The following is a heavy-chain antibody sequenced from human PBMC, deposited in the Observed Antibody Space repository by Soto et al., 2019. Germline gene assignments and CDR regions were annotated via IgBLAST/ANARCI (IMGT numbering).Heavy chain of an antibody. CDR1: GFTFSSYA. J-gene: IGHJ6*03. Sequence: GGSLRLSCAASGFTFSSYAMSWVRLAPGKGLEWVSAISGSGGSTYYADSVKGRFTISRDNSKNTLYLQMNSLRAEDTAVYYCAKQIRAYYCYYMDVPGKGTTVTVSS. V-gene: IGHV3-23*01. CDR2: ISGSGGST. CDR3: AKQIRAYYCYYMDV.